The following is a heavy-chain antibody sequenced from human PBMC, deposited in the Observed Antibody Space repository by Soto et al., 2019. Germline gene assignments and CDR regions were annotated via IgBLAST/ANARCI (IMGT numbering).Heavy chain of an antibody. Sequence: SETLSLTCTVSGGSISTYWWSWIRQPPRKGLEWVGYIYYSGSTNYNPSLKSRVTISVDTSKNQFSLKLTSVTAADTAVYYCARSRGSTRSFDYWGQGTLVTVSS. J-gene: IGHJ4*02. CDR1: GGSISTYW. D-gene: IGHD2-15*01. CDR2: IYYSGST. CDR3: ARSRGSTRSFDY. V-gene: IGHV4-59*01.